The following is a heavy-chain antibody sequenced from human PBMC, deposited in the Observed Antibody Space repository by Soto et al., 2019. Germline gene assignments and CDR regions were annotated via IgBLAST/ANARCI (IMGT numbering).Heavy chain of an antibody. CDR3: ARHGEAAGNPSRFEP. D-gene: IGHD6-13*01. J-gene: IGHJ5*02. Sequence: GESLKISCKGSGYSFTSYWIGWVRQMPGKGLEWMGIIYPGDSDTRYSPSFQGQVTISADKSISTAYLQWTSLKASDTAMYYCARHGEAAGNPSRFEPWGQGTLVTVAS. CDR2: IYPGDSDT. CDR1: GYSFTSYW. V-gene: IGHV5-51*01.